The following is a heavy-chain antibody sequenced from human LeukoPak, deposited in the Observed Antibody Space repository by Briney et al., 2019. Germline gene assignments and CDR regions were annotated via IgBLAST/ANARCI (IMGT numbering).Heavy chain of an antibody. J-gene: IGHJ4*02. CDR3: ARASQWTLFGY. CDR1: GFTFSNYP. CDR2: ISGGGGST. D-gene: IGHD6-19*01. Sequence: GGSLRLSCAASGFTFSNYPMLWVRQAPGKGLEYVSAISGGGGSTFYASSVRGRFTISRDNSKSTLYLQMGSLRAEDMAVYYCARASQWTLFGYWGQGTLVTVSS. V-gene: IGHV3-64*01.